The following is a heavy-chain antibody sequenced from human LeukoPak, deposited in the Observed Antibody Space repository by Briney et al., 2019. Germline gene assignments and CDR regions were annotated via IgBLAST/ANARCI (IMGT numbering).Heavy chain of an antibody. CDR2: ISYDGSNK. CDR3: ATAISYDILTGYYGGIDY. V-gene: IGHV3-30*04. Sequence: GRSLRLSCAASGFTFSSYAMHWVRQAPGKGLEWVAVISYDGSNKYYADSVKGRFTISRDNSKNTLYPQMNSLRAEDTAVYYCATAISYDILTGYYGGIDYWGQGTLVTVSS. D-gene: IGHD3-9*01. J-gene: IGHJ4*02. CDR1: GFTFSSYA.